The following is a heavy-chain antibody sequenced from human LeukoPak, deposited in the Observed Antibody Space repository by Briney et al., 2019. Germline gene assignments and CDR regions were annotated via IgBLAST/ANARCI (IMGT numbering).Heavy chain of an antibody. CDR2: IRYDGSNK. J-gene: IGHJ4*02. CDR3: AKDDGFHSSGYHYPDY. Sequence: GGSLRLSCAASGFTFSSYGMHWVRQAPGKGLEWVAFIRYDGSNKYYADSVKGRFTISRDNSKNTLYLQMNSLRAEDTAVYYCAKDDGFHSSGYHYPDYWGQGTLVTVSS. D-gene: IGHD3-22*01. V-gene: IGHV3-30*02. CDR1: GFTFSSYG.